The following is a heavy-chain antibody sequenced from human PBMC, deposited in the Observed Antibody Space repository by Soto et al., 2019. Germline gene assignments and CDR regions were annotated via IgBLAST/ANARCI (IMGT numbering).Heavy chain of an antibody. D-gene: IGHD3-3*01. CDR1: GYTFTSYH. V-gene: IGHV1-46*03. CDR3: ARDLPVLRFLEWSPSY. J-gene: IGHJ4*02. CDR2: INPSGGST. Sequence: ASVKVSCKASGYTFTSYHMHWVRQAPGQGLEWMGIINPSGGSTSYAQKFQGRVTMTRDTSTSTVYMELSSLRSEDTAVYYCARDLPVLRFLEWSPSYWGQGPLVTVSS.